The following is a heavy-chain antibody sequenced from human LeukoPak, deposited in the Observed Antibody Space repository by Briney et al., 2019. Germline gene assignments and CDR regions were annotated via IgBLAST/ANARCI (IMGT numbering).Heavy chain of an antibody. Sequence: PGGTLRLSCAASGFTFSSYGMSWVRQAPGKGLEWVAVISYDGSNKYYADSVKGRFTISRDNSKNTLYLQMNSLRAEDTAVYYCARGVVIAPQTFDYWGQGTLVTVSS. V-gene: IGHV3-30*03. CDR2: ISYDGSNK. D-gene: IGHD2-21*01. CDR3: ARGVVIAPQTFDY. J-gene: IGHJ4*02. CDR1: GFTFSSYG.